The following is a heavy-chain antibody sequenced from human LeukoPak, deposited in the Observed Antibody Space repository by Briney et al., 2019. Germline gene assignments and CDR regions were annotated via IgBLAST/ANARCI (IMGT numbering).Heavy chain of an antibody. J-gene: IGHJ4*02. CDR2: INPSSGGT. CDR3: ARDRRLVEDFDY. Sequence: ASVKVSCKASGYTFTGYYMHWVRQAPGQGLEWMGWINPSSGGTNYAQKFQGRVTMTRDTSISTAYMELSRLRSDDTAVYYCARDRRLVEDFDYWGQGTLVTVSS. CDR1: GYTFTGYY. D-gene: IGHD6-19*01. V-gene: IGHV1-2*02.